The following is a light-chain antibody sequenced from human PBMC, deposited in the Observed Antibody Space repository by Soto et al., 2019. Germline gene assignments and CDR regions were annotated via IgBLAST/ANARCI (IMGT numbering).Light chain of an antibody. CDR3: QQRNFRPEIT. CDR1: QSVSNY. Sequence: PGERATLSCRASQSVSNYLAWYQQKPGQAPRLLIFDASNRATGIPPRFSGRGSGTDFSLTISSLEPEDSAIYYCQQRNFRPEITFGGGTKVEI. CDR2: DAS. J-gene: IGKJ4*01. V-gene: IGKV3-11*01.